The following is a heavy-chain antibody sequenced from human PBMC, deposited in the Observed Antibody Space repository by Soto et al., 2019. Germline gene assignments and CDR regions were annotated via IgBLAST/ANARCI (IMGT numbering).Heavy chain of an antibody. J-gene: IGHJ4*02. Sequence: GGSLRLSCSASGFTFSNYAMHWVRQPPGKGLEYVSAINSNGGGTYYADSVKGRFTFSRDNSKNILYLQMSSLRLEDTAVYFCVKGEDDSSGYWGGIDYWGQGTLVTVSS. D-gene: IGHD3-22*01. CDR2: INSNGGGT. V-gene: IGHV3-64D*08. CDR3: VKGEDDSSGYWGGIDY. CDR1: GFTFSNYA.